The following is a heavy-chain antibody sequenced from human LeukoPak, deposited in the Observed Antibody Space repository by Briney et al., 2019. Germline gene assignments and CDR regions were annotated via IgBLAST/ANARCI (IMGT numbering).Heavy chain of an antibody. J-gene: IGHJ3*02. V-gene: IGHV3-23*01. CDR1: GFTFSRYV. Sequence: GGSLRLSCAASGFTFSRYVMSWVRQAPGKGLEWVSSISSSYGTTYYADSVKGRFTISRDSSKNTVFLQMNSLRGEDPAVYYCAKGAVVVPVAMGLSAFDIWGRGTMVTVSS. CDR3: AKGAVVVPVAMGLSAFDI. D-gene: IGHD2-2*01. CDR2: ISSSYGTT.